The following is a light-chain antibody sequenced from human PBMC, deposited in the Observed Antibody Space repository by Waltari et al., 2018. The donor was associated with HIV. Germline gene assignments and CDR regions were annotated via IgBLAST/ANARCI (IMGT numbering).Light chain of an antibody. CDR2: AAS. CDR1: QSLSIN. CDR3: QQSYTTPLT. V-gene: IGKV1-39*01. J-gene: IGKJ3*01. Sequence: DIQMTQSPSSLSASVGDRVIITCRASQSLSINLNWYQQKPGKAPKLLIHAASTLQTGVPSRFSGSGSGTDFTLTISNLQPEDFATYYCQQSYTTPLTFGPGTKVDIQ.